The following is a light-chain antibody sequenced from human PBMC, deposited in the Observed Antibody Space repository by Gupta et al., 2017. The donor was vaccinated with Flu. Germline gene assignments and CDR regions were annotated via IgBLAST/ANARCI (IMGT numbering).Light chain of an antibody. Sequence: DIVLTQPPLTLSLSPGERATLSCRASQSVSTYLAWYQQKPGQAPKLLIYDTSNRATGIPARFSGSGSGTDFTLTISSLEPEDFAVYYCQQRGNWPEATFGPGTKVNIK. V-gene: IGKV3-11*01. CDR2: DTS. CDR3: QQRGNWPEAT. CDR1: QSVSTY. J-gene: IGKJ3*01.